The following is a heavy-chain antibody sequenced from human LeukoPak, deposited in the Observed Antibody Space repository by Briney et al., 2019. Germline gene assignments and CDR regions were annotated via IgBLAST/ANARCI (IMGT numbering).Heavy chain of an antibody. V-gene: IGHV3-21*01. CDR1: GFTFNDYG. Sequence: PGGSLRLSCAASGFTFNDYGMNWVRQAPGKGLEWVSSISSSGVYIYYADSLKGRFTISRDNAKNSLYLQMNSLRAEDTAIYFWAREFRIYYGSGSYGSRFDPWGQGTLVTVSS. CDR3: AREFRIYYGSGSYGSRFDP. CDR2: ISSSGVYI. D-gene: IGHD3-10*01. J-gene: IGHJ5*02.